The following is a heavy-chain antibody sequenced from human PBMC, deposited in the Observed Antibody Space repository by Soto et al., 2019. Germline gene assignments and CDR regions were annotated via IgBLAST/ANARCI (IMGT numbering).Heavy chain of an antibody. D-gene: IGHD2-2*01. CDR1: GGTFSSYA. CDR3: ARDIVVVPAAGRSPYGMDA. CDR2: IIPIFGTA. Sequence: ASVKVSCKASGGTFSSYAISWVRQAPGQGLEWMGGIIPIFGTANYAQKFQGRVTITADKSTSTAYMELSSLRSEDTAVYYCARDIVVVPAAGRSPYGMDAWGQGTTVTVSS. J-gene: IGHJ6*02. V-gene: IGHV1-69*06.